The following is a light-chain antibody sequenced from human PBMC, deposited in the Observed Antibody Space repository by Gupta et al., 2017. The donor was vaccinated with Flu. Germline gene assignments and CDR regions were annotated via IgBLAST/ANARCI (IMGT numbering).Light chain of an antibody. J-gene: IGKJ5*01. CDR2: AAS. CDR3: QQDYTLIS. CDR1: QSISRN. V-gene: IGKV3-15*01. Sequence: EIIMTQSPATLSVSPGVRATLSCRASQSISRNVAWYQQRPGQAPRLLIYAASTRSTGVPARFSGSGEGKDFTLTSDSRQYEDCAGYYGQQDYTLISFGQGTRLDIK.